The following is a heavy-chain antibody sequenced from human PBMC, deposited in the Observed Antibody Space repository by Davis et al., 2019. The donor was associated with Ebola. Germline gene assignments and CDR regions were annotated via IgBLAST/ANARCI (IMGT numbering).Heavy chain of an antibody. CDR1: GFTFSSYG. CDR3: AKDKVAGPLFDY. D-gene: IGHD6-19*01. Sequence: GGSLRLSCAASGFTFSSYGMHWVRQAPGKGLEWVAVISYDGSNKYYADSVKGRFTISRDNSKNTLYLQMNSLRAEDTAVYYCAKDKVAGPLFDYWGQGTLVTVSS. CDR2: ISYDGSNK. J-gene: IGHJ4*02. V-gene: IGHV3-30*18.